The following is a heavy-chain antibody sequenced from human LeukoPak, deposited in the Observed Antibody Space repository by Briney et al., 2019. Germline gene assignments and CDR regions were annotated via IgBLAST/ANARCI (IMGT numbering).Heavy chain of an antibody. CDR1: GFTFSSYS. J-gene: IGHJ4*02. Sequence: GGSLRLSCAASGFTFSSYSMNWVRQAPGKGLEWVSSISSSSSYIYYADSMKGRFTISRDNAKNSLYLQMNSLRAEDTAVYYCARDANGYSYGWFDYWGQGTLVTVSS. CDR2: ISSSSSYI. V-gene: IGHV3-21*01. CDR3: ARDANGYSYGWFDY. D-gene: IGHD5-18*01.